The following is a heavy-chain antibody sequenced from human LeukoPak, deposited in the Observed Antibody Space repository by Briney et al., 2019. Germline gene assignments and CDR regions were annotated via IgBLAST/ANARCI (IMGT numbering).Heavy chain of an antibody. D-gene: IGHD6-19*01. J-gene: IGHJ5*02. CDR1: GYTFTSYA. Sequence: ASVKVSCKASGYTFTSYAMNWVRQAPGQGLEWMGWINTNTGNPTYAQGFTGRFVFSLDTSVSTAYLQISSLKAEDTAVYYCARGQPVAGQQGWFDPWGQGTLVTVSS. V-gene: IGHV7-4-1*02. CDR3: ARGQPVAGQQGWFDP. CDR2: INTNTGNP.